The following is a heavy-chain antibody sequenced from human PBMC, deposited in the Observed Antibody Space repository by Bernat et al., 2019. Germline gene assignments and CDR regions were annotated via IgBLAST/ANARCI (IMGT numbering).Heavy chain of an antibody. CDR2: ISWNSGSI. Sequence: EVQLVESGGGLVQPGRSLRLSCAASGFTFDDYAMHWVRQAPGKGLEWVSGISWNSGSIGYADSVKGRFTISRDNAKNSLYLQMNSLRAEDTALYYCAKDQGGSGWLSYYFDYWGQGTLVTVSS. D-gene: IGHD6-19*01. V-gene: IGHV3-9*01. CDR1: GFTFDDYA. CDR3: AKDQGGSGWLSYYFDY. J-gene: IGHJ4*02.